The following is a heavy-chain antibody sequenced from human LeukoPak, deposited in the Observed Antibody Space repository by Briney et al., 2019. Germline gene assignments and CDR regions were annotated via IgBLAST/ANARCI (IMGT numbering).Heavy chain of an antibody. J-gene: IGHJ5*02. Sequence: GGSLRLSCAASGFIFSDYYMSWIRQAPGKGLDWVSYSSSSSSKIYYADSVKGRFTISRDNAKNSLYLQMNSLRAEDTAVYYCARDLRFGSGSYSYPWGQGTLVTVSS. CDR2: SSSSSSKI. V-gene: IGHV3-11*01. CDR1: GFIFSDYY. CDR3: ARDLRFGSGSYSYP. D-gene: IGHD3-10*01.